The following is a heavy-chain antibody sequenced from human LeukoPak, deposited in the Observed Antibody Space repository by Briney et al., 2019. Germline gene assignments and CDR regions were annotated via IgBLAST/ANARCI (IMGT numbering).Heavy chain of an antibody. CDR1: GYTFTSYD. J-gene: IGHJ4*02. D-gene: IGHD3-10*01. CDR3: ARVSRITMVRGVIITPLGY. Sequence: GASVKVSCKAPGYTFTSYDINWVRQATGQGLEWMGWMNPNSGNTGYAQKFQGRVTMTRNTSISTAYMELSSLRSEDTAVYYCARVSRITMVRGVIITPLGYWGQGTLVTVSS. V-gene: IGHV1-8*01. CDR2: MNPNSGNT.